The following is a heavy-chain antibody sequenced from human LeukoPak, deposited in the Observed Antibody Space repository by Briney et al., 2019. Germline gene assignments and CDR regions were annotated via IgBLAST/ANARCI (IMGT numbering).Heavy chain of an antibody. CDR1: GYTFTSYA. D-gene: IGHD2-15*01. Sequence: ASVKVSCKASGYTFTSYAMHWVRQAPGQRLEWMGWINAGNGNTKYSQKFQGRVTITRDTSASTAYMELSSLRSEDTAVYYCARDGAGYCSGGSCLGWFDPWGQGTLVTVSS. V-gene: IGHV1-3*01. CDR2: INAGNGNT. CDR3: ARDGAGYCSGGSCLGWFDP. J-gene: IGHJ5*02.